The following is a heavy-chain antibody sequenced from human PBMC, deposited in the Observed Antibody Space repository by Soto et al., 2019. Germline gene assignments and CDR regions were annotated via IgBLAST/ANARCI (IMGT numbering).Heavy chain of an antibody. CDR2: ISTRSILI. Sequence: DVQLVESGGGQVKPGGSLRLSCAASGFTFSSYTINWVRLGPGKGLEWVSSISTRSILIYYADSVKGRFTISRDNAKNSAYLQMNSLRAEDTAVYYCATLARGGPVTLPLDAWGKGTLVTVSS. J-gene: IGHJ5*02. D-gene: IGHD3-10*01. CDR1: GFTFSSYT. V-gene: IGHV3-21*02. CDR3: ATLARGGPVTLPLDA.